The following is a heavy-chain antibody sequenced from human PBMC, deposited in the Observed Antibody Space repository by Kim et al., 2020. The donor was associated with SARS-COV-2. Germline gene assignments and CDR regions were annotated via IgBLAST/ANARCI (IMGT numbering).Heavy chain of an antibody. J-gene: IGHJ5*02. CDR3: TTDLSDYVWGSYPLGT. Sequence: GGSLRLSCAASGFTFSNAWMSWVRQAPGKGLEWVGRIKSKTDGGTTDYAAPVKGRFTISRDDSKNTLYLQMNSLKTEDTAVYYCTTDLSDYVWGSYPLGTWGQGTLVTVSS. CDR1: GFTFSNAW. CDR2: IKSKTDGGTT. V-gene: IGHV3-15*01. D-gene: IGHD3-16*02.